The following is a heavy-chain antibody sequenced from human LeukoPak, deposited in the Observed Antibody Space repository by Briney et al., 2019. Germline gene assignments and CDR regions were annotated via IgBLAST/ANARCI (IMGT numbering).Heavy chain of an antibody. D-gene: IGHD2-21*02. Sequence: PGGSLRLSCAASGFTFSSYAMSWARQAPGKGLEWVSGVSGSGASSYYADSVKGRFTISRDNSKNTLFLQMNSLRAEDTAVYYCAKDRGDYYFDYWGQGTLVTVSS. V-gene: IGHV3-23*01. CDR3: AKDRGDYYFDY. CDR1: GFTFSSYA. CDR2: VSGSGASS. J-gene: IGHJ4*02.